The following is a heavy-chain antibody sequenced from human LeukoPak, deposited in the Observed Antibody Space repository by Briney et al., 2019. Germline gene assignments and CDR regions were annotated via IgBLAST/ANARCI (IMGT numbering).Heavy chain of an antibody. CDR3: AKGEYDYVWGSYRYTDYFDY. J-gene: IGHJ4*02. Sequence: GGSLRLSCAASGFTFSSYAMSWVRQAPGKGLEWVSAISGSGGSTYYADSVKGRFTISRDNSKNTLYLQMNSLGAEDTAVYYCAKGEYDYVWGSYRYTDYFDYWGQGTLVTVSS. CDR2: ISGSGGST. V-gene: IGHV3-23*01. CDR1: GFTFSSYA. D-gene: IGHD3-16*02.